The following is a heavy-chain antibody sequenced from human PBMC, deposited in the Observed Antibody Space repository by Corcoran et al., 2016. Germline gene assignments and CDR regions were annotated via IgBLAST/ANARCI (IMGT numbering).Heavy chain of an antibody. D-gene: IGHD6-13*01. CDR2: IIPIFGTA. V-gene: IGHV1-69*01. CDR3: ARDIAAACTLYYYYGMDV. Sequence: QVQLVQSGAEVKKPGSSVKVSCKASGGTFSSYAISWVRQAPGQGLEWMGGIIPIFGTANYAQKFQGRVTITADESTSTAYMELSSLRSEDTAVYYCARDIAAACTLYYYYGMDVWGQGTTVTVSS. CDR1: GGTFSSYA. J-gene: IGHJ6*02.